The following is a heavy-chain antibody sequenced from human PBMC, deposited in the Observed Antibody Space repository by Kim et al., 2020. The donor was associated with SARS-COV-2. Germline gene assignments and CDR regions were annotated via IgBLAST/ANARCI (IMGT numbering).Heavy chain of an antibody. J-gene: IGHJ6*02. V-gene: IGHV3-21*01. CDR1: GFTFSSYS. D-gene: IGHD3-22*01. CDR2: ISSSSSYI. Sequence: GGSLRLSCAASGFTFSSYSMNWVRQAPGKGLEWVSSISSSSSYIYYADSVKGRFTISRDNAKNSLYLQMNSLRAEDTAVYYCARDRWYYDSSGYTIYYGMDVWGQGTTVTVSS. CDR3: ARDRWYYDSSGYTIYYGMDV.